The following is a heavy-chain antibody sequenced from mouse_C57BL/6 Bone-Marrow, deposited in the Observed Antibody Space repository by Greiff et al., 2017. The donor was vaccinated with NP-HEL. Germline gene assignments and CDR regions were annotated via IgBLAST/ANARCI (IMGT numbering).Heavy chain of an antibody. CDR1: GYTFTSYG. Sequence: QVQLQQSGAELARPGASVKLSCKASGYTFTSYGISWVKQRTGQGLEWIGEIYPRSGNTYYNEKFKGKATLTADKSSSTAYMELRSLTSEDSAVYFCARVYGNYAWFAYWGQGTLVTVSA. D-gene: IGHD2-1*01. CDR2: IYPRSGNT. V-gene: IGHV1-81*01. J-gene: IGHJ3*01. CDR3: ARVYGNYAWFAY.